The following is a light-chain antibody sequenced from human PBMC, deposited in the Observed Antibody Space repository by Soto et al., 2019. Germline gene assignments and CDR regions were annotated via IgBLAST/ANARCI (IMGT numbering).Light chain of an antibody. CDR3: QTWGTGIPWV. Sequence: QPVLTQSPSASASLGASVKLTCTLSSGHSSYAIAWHQQQPEKGTRYLMKLNSDGSHSKGDGIPDRFSGSSSGAERYLTISSIQSEDEADYYCQTWGTGIPWVFGGGTKVIVL. V-gene: IGLV4-69*01. CDR2: LNSDGSH. J-gene: IGLJ3*02. CDR1: SGHSSYA.